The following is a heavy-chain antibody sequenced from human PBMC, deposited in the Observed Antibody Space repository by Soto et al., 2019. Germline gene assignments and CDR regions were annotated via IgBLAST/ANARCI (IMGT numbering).Heavy chain of an antibody. J-gene: IGHJ4*02. Sequence: SETLSLTCAVYGGSFSGYYWSWIRQPPGKGLEWIGEINHSGSTNYNPSLKSRVTISVDTSKNQFSLKLSSVTAADTAVYYCARGSDYAYFDYWGQGTLVTVSS. CDR1: GGSFSGYY. V-gene: IGHV4-34*01. CDR3: ARGSDYAYFDY. D-gene: IGHD4-17*01. CDR2: INHSGST.